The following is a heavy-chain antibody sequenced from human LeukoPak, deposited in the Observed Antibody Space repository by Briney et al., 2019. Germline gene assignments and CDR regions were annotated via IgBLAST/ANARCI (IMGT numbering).Heavy chain of an antibody. CDR1: GFTFSTHW. J-gene: IGHJ6*02. CDR3: ASLLTPYHGSGGGGMDV. D-gene: IGHD3-10*01. V-gene: IGHV3-74*01. Sequence: GGSLRLSCAASGFTFSTHWMYWVRQAPGRELVWVSRISGDGSMTSYADSVKGRFTISRDNAKDTLYLQMTSLRVGDTAVYSCASLLTPYHGSGGGGMDVWGQGTTVTVSS. CDR2: ISGDGSMT.